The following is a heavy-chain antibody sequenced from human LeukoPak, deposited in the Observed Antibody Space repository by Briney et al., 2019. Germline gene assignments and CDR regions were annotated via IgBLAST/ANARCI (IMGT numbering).Heavy chain of an antibody. CDR1: GFTVSSNY. J-gene: IGHJ4*02. D-gene: IGHD4-23*01. CDR2: ISSSGGIA. CDR3: AKDHLRWAFDY. V-gene: IGHV3-23*01. Sequence: GGSLRLSCAASGFTVSSNYMSWVRQAPGKGLEWVSAISSSGGIADYADSVKGRFTISRDNSKNTLYLQMNSLRAEDTAIYYCAKDHLRWAFDYWGQGTLVTVSS.